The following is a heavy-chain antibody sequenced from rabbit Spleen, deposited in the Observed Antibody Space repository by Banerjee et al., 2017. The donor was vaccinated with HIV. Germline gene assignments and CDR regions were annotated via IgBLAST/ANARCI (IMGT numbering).Heavy chain of an antibody. CDR3: ARDLVSVIGWNFSL. CDR1: GIDFTKYY. J-gene: IGHJ6*01. V-gene: IGHV1S45*01. CDR2: INTATGKA. D-gene: IGHD1-1*01. Sequence: QEQLTETGGGLVQPGGSLTLSCKASGIDFTKYYISWVRQAPGKGLEWIACINTATGKAVYASWAKGRVTISKTSSTTVTLQMTSLTAADTATYFCARDLVSVIGWNFSLWGPGTLVTVS.